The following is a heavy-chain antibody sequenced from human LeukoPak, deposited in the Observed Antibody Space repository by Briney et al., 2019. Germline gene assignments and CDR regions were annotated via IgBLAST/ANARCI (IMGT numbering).Heavy chain of an antibody. Sequence: PSETLSLTCTVSGGSISNYYWTWIRQPPGKGLERIGYIYSSGNTNYNPSLNSRVTISLDTSKNQFSLMLRSLTAADTAVYYCARRYTASPGERFDYWGQGTLVTVSS. D-gene: IGHD2-2*02. V-gene: IGHV4-59*08. CDR1: GGSISNYY. J-gene: IGHJ4*02. CDR3: ARRYTASPGERFDY. CDR2: IYSSGNT.